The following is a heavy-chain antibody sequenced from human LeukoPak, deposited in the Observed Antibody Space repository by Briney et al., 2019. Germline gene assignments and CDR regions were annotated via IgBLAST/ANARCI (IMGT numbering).Heavy chain of an antibody. Sequence: PSETLSLTCTVSGGSISSYYWSWIRQPPGKGLEWIGYIYYSGSTYYNPSLKSRVTISVDTSKNQFSLKLSSVTAADTAVYYCAMYQLLYGWFDPWGQGTLVTVSS. D-gene: IGHD2-2*02. CDR2: IYYSGST. V-gene: IGHV4-59*12. J-gene: IGHJ5*02. CDR3: AMYQLLYGWFDP. CDR1: GGSISSYY.